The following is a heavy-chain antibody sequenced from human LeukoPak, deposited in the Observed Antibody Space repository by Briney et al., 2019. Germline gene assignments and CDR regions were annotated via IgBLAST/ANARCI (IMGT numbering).Heavy chain of an antibody. CDR3: ARDQEGFDY. CDR1: GYTFTSCY. J-gene: IGHJ4*02. V-gene: IGHV1-46*01. CDR2: IYPRDGST. Sequence: VASVKVSCKASGYTFTSCYMHWVRQAPGQGLEWMGMIYPRDGSTSYAQKFQGRVTVTRDTSTSTVHMELSGLRSEDTAVYYCARDQEGFDYWGQGTLVTVSS.